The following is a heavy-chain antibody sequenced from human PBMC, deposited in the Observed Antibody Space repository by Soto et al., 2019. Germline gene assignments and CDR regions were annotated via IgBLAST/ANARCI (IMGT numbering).Heavy chain of an antibody. J-gene: IGHJ4*02. D-gene: IGHD6-13*01. V-gene: IGHV3-7*01. Sequence: EVQLVESGGGLVQPGGSLRLSCAASGFTFSSYWMSWVRQAPGKGLEWVANIKQDGREKYYVDSVKGRFTISRDNAKNSLYLQMNSLRAEDTAVYYCARDEESSSWYGYYFDYWGQGTLVTVSS. CDR1: GFTFSSYW. CDR2: IKQDGREK. CDR3: ARDEESSSWYGYYFDY.